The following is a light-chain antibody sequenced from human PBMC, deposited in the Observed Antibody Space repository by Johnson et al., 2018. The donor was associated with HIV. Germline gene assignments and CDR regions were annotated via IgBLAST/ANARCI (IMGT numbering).Light chain of an antibody. J-gene: IGLJ1*01. Sequence: QSVLTQPPSVSAAPGQKVTISCSGSSSNIGNNYVSWYQQLPGTAPKLLIYDNNKRPSGIPDRFSGSKSGTSATLGITGLLTGDEADYYCAAWDDSLNGHYVFGTGTKVTVL. CDR1: SSNIGNNY. CDR3: AAWDDSLNGHYV. CDR2: DNN. V-gene: IGLV1-51*01.